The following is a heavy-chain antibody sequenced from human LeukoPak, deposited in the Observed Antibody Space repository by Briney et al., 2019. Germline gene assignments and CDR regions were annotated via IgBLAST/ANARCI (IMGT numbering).Heavy chain of an antibody. CDR1: GGSISGTPYY. D-gene: IGHD3-3*01. Sequence: SETLSLTCAISGGSISGTPYYWGWIRQSPGKGLKWIGSIYYSGSTYYNPSLKSRLTISVDTSKNQFSLKLSSVAAADTAVYYCARASTIFGHFAYWGRGTLVTVSS. CDR3: ARASTIFGHFAY. V-gene: IGHV4-39*07. CDR2: IYYSGST. J-gene: IGHJ4*02.